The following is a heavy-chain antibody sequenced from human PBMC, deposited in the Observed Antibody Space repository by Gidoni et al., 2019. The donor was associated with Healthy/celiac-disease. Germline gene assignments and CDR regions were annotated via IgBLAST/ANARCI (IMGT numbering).Heavy chain of an antibody. D-gene: IGHD3-3*01. CDR3: ASRGDFWSGYPLDY. Sequence: QLQLQESGSGLVKPSQTLSLTCAVSGGSISSGGYSWSWIRPPPGKGLEWIGYIYHSGSTYYNPSLKSRVTISVDRSKNQFSLKLSSVTAADTAVYYCASRGDFWSGYPLDYWGQGTLVTVSS. V-gene: IGHV4-30-2*01. CDR1: GGSISSGGYS. J-gene: IGHJ4*02. CDR2: IYHSGST.